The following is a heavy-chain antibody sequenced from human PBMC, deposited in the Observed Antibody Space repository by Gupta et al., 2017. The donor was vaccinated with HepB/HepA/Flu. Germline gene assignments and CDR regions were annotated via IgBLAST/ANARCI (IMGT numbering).Heavy chain of an antibody. V-gene: IGHV4-34*01. J-gene: IGHJ5*01. Sequence: QVQLQQWGAGPLKPSETLSLTCGVSDGSLSGYYWSWIRQSPGKGLQWLGGVNHRGFADYSPSLQSRLIISADTSKNHFSLKVTSVTVADTAVYYCARSTLTTERINFDSWGQGTLVTVSS. CDR1: DGSLSGYY. D-gene: IGHD4/OR15-4a*01. CDR3: ARSTLTTERINFDS. CDR2: VNHRGFA.